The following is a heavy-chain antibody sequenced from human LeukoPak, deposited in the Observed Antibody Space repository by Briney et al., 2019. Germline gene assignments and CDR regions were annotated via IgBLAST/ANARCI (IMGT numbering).Heavy chain of an antibody. D-gene: IGHD6-6*01. V-gene: IGHV3-23*01. CDR2: ISGSGGST. Sequence: GGSLRLSCAASGFTFSSYAMSRVPQAPGNRLDSVSAISGSGGSTYYADSVKGRFTISRDNAKNSLFLQMNTLRAEDTAVYYCARDPYSSTWSYGMGVWGQGTTVTVSS. CDR3: ARDPYSSTWSYGMGV. J-gene: IGHJ6*02. CDR1: GFTFSSYA.